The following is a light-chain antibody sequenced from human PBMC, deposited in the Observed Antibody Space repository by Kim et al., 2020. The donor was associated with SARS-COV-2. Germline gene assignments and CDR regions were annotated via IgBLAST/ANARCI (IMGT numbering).Light chain of an antibody. CDR3: AAWDDRLNGPGV. Sequence: QSVLTQPPSASGTPGQRVTISCSGSTSNIGINTVNWYQQIAGTAPKLLIHSNDQRPSGVPDRFSGSKSGTSASLAISGLQPEDEAHYYCAAWDDRLNGPGVFGGGTKLTVL. V-gene: IGLV1-44*01. CDR2: SND. CDR1: TSNIGINT. J-gene: IGLJ2*01.